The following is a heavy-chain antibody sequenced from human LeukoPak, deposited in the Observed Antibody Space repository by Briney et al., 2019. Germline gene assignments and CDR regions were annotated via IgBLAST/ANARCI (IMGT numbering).Heavy chain of an antibody. Sequence: PSETLSLTCTVSGGSISSYYWSWIRQPPGKGLEWIGYIYYSGSTNYNPSLKSRVTISVDTSKNQFSLKLSSVTAADTAVYYCAKDLGYCSSTSCYSWFDPWGQRTLVTVSS. V-gene: IGHV4-59*01. D-gene: IGHD2-2*01. J-gene: IGHJ5*02. CDR3: AKDLGYCSSTSCYSWFDP. CDR1: GGSISSYY. CDR2: IYYSGST.